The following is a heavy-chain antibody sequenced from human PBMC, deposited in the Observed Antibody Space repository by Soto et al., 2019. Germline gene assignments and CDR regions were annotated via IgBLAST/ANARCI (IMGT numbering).Heavy chain of an antibody. D-gene: IGHD6-13*01. Sequence: QVQLVQSGPEVKKPGASVKVSCKASGYGFSNYVVTWVRQALGQGLEWVGRVDPDNVHTKYAQRFQGRVTMTTDTATNTAYMELRSLRSDDTAVYYCARGAAAGYSYFYYMDVWGKGTTVTVSS. J-gene: IGHJ6*03. CDR1: GYGFSNYV. CDR3: ARGAAAGYSYFYYMDV. V-gene: IGHV1-18*01. CDR2: VDPDNVHT.